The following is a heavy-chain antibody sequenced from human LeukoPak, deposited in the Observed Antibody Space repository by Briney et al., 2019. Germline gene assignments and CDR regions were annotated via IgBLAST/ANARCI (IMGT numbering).Heavy chain of an antibody. D-gene: IGHD5-24*01. CDR2: INPSGGST. V-gene: IGHV1-46*01. J-gene: IGHJ4*02. Sequence: ASVTVSCTASGYTFTGYYMHWVRQAPGQGLEWMGIINPSGGSTSYAQKFQGRVTMTRDTSTSTVYMELSSMRSEDTAVYYCARTPPEGYNSEFDYWGQGTLVTVSS. CDR3: ARTPPEGYNSEFDY. CDR1: GYTFTGYY.